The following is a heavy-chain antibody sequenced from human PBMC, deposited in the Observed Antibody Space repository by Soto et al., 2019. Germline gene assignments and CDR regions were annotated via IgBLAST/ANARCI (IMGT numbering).Heavy chain of an antibody. Sequence: PGGSLRLSCAASGFTFSSCAMSWGRQSPGKGLEWVSAMSGSGGSTYYADSVKGRFTISRDNSKNKLYLQMNSLRAEDTAVEYYAHPPGSGSYRPFDYWGQGPLVTLPS. D-gene: IGHD6-19*01. CDR2: MSGSGGST. J-gene: IGHJ4*02. CDR1: GFTFSSCA. V-gene: IGHV3-23*01. CDR3: AHPPGSGSYRPFDY.